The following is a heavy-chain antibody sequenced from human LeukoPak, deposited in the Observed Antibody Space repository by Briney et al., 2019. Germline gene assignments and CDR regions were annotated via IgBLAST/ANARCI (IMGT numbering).Heavy chain of an antibody. V-gene: IGHV3-23*01. D-gene: IGHD6-19*01. CDR1: GFTFSSYA. J-gene: IGHJ4*02. CDR3: AKDRVSGQWLVGKYDY. Sequence: PGGSLRLSCAASGFTFSSYAMSWVRQAPGKGLEWVSAISGSGGSTYCADSVKGRFTISRDNSKNTLYLQMNSLRAEDTAVYYCAKDRVSGQWLVGKYDYWGQGTLVTVSS. CDR2: ISGSGGST.